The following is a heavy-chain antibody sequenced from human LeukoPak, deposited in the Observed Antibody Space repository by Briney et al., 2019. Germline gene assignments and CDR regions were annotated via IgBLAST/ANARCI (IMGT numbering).Heavy chain of an antibody. J-gene: IGHJ4*02. Sequence: SETLSLTCTVSGGSISSYYWSWIRQPPGKGLEWIGYIYYSGSTNYNPSLKSRVTISVDMSKSHFSLKLSSVTAADTAVYYCARGYYDILTGYYLPFDYWGQGTLVTVSS. CDR2: IYYSGST. CDR3: ARGYYDILTGYYLPFDY. CDR1: GGSISSYY. V-gene: IGHV4-59*01. D-gene: IGHD3-9*01.